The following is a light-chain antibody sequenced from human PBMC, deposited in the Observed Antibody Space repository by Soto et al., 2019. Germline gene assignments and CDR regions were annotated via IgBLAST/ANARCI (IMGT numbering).Light chain of an antibody. CDR2: AAS. J-gene: IGKJ5*01. CDR1: QVISTS. CDR3: QQLFDSPIT. Sequence: DIHLTQSPSFLSPSIGDSVTITCRASQVISTSLAWYQVKPGKAPKLLIYAASTLESGVPSRFSATVSGTEFSLTITSLQPEDFATYYCQQLFDSPITFGQGTRLEIK. V-gene: IGKV1-9*01.